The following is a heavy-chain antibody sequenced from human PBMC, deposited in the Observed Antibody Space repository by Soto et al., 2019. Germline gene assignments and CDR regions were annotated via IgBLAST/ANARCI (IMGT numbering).Heavy chain of an antibody. CDR2: MNPNSGNT. D-gene: IGHD1-26*01. V-gene: IGHV1-8*01. CDR1: GYTFTSYD. CDR3: ASARGQRGPRAFDF. Sequence: ASVKVSCKASGYTFTSYDINWVRQATGQGLEWMGWMNPNSGNTGYAQKFQGRVTMTRNTSISAAYMELSSLRSEDTAVYYCASARGQRGPRAFDFWGQGTLVTLSS. J-gene: IGHJ4*02.